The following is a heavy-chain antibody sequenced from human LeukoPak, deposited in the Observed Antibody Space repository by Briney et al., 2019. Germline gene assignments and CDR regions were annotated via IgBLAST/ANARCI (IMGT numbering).Heavy chain of an antibody. J-gene: IGHJ5*02. D-gene: IGHD2-2*01. V-gene: IGHV1-69*04. CDR1: GGTFSSYA. CDR3: ARSPGRLVVVPAAPENWFDP. CDR2: IIPIFGIA. Sequence: ASVKVSCKASGGTFSSYAISWVRQAPGQGLEWMGRIIPIFGIANYAQKFQGRVTITADKFTSTAYMELSSLRSEDTAVYYCARSPGRLVVVPAAPENWFDPWGQGTLVTVSS.